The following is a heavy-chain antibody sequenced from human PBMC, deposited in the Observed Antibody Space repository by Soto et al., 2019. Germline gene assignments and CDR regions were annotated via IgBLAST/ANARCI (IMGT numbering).Heavy chain of an antibody. V-gene: IGHV1-2*02. Sequence: QVQLVQSGAEVKKPGASVKVSCKASGYTFSGHYIHWVRQAPGQRLEWMRRVDPNRGDTNYAQNFQGRVTLTRDTSINTADMELTRLTSDATAMYYCARVKMEPGGRGFDPWGQGTLVTVSS. D-gene: IGHD1-26*01. J-gene: IGHJ5*02. CDR2: VDPNRGDT. CDR3: ARVKMEPGGRGFDP. CDR1: GYTFSGHY.